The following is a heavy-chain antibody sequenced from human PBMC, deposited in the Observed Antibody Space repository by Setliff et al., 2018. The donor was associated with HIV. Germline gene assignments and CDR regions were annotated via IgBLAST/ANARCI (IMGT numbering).Heavy chain of an antibody. D-gene: IGHD3-9*01. Sequence: PSETLSLTCTVSGGSISSGGYYWSWIRHHPGKGLEWIGYIHYSGNPYYNPSLRSRLTISVDTSKNQFFLTLSSVPAADTAVYYCAREKGRYFDWSHTRDAFDIWGQGTRVTVSS. CDR1: GGSISSGGYY. CDR3: AREKGRYFDWSHTRDAFDI. CDR2: IHYSGNP. J-gene: IGHJ3*02. V-gene: IGHV4-31*03.